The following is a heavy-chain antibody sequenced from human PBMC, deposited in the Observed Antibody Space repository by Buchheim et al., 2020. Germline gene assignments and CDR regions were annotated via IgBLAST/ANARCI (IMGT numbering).Heavy chain of an antibody. J-gene: IGHJ6*03. V-gene: IGHV3-23*01. CDR3: AKDLTESTFGYYYYMDV. CDR2: ISGSGGAT. D-gene: IGHD3-10*01. Sequence: EVQLLESGGGLVQPGGSLRLSCTASGFTFSSYSMNWVRQAPGKGLEWVSLISGSGGATYYADSVKGRFTISRDNPKNTLYLQMNSLRGEDTAVYYCAKDLTESTFGYYYYMDVWGKGTT. CDR1: GFTFSSYS.